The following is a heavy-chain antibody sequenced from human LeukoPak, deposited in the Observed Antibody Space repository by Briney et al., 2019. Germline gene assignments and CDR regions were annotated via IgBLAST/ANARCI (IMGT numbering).Heavy chain of an antibody. Sequence: EASVKVSRKASGGTFSSYAISWVRPAPGQGLEWMGRIIPILGIANYAQKFQGRVTITADKSTSTAYMELSSLRSEDTAVYYCARDRYYYDSRGAFDIWGQGTMVTVSS. CDR1: GGTFSSYA. CDR2: IIPILGIA. V-gene: IGHV1-69*04. D-gene: IGHD3-22*01. CDR3: ARDRYYYDSRGAFDI. J-gene: IGHJ3*02.